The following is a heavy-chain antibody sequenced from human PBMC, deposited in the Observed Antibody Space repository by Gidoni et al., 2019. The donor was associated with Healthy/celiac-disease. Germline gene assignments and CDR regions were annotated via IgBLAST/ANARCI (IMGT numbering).Heavy chain of an antibody. CDR3: ASQQQLTHAFDI. Sequence: QVQLVQSGAEVKKPGSSVKVSCKASGCTFSSYAISWVRQAPGQGLEWMGRIIPILGIANYAQKFQGRVTITADKSTSTAYMELSSLRSEDTAVYYCASQQQLTHAFDIWGQGTMVTVSS. CDR2: IIPILGIA. D-gene: IGHD6-13*01. V-gene: IGHV1-69*04. J-gene: IGHJ3*02. CDR1: GCTFSSYA.